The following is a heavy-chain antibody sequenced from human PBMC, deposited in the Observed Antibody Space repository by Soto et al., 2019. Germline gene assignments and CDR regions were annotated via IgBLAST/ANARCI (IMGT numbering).Heavy chain of an antibody. D-gene: IGHD5-12*01. CDR1: GFTFSTYW. CDR2: INGDGTRT. J-gene: IGHJ4*02. V-gene: IGHV3-74*01. CDR3: VRVHTGGYDFSLDGY. Sequence: EVQLVESGGGLVQPGGSLRLSCVASGFTFSTYWMHWVRLAPGNGLVWVSRINGDGTRTTYEDSVEGRFTISRDNAKNTLYLQMNSLRAEDTAVYFCVRVHTGGYDFSLDGYWGPGTLVTVSS.